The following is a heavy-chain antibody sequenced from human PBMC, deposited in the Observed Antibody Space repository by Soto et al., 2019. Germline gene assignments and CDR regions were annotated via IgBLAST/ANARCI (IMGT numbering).Heavy chain of an antibody. Sequence: GSVKVSCKASGYTFTCYSIHWMRQAPGQGLEWMGIINPFDGRADLAQRFQGRVTMTRDTSTSTVYMELSGLTFEDTAVYSCAREYMSTTDLDFWGQGTLVTVSS. D-gene: IGHD1-1*01. J-gene: IGHJ4*02. CDR3: AREYMSTTDLDF. CDR1: GYTFTCYS. CDR2: INPFDGRA. V-gene: IGHV1-46*01.